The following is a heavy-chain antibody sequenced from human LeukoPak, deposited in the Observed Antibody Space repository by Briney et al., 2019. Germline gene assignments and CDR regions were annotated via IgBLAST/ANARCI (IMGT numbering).Heavy chain of an antibody. CDR2: IYYSGST. CDR3: ARYDSGSYAPIFDP. D-gene: IGHD1-26*01. J-gene: IGHJ5*02. CDR1: GGSISSYY. V-gene: IGHV4-59*01. Sequence: TPSETLSPTCTVSGGSISSYYWSWIRQPPGKGLEWIGYIYYSGSTNYNPSLKSRVTISVDTSKNQFSLKLSSVTAADTAVYYCARYDSGSYAPIFDPWGQGTLVTVSS.